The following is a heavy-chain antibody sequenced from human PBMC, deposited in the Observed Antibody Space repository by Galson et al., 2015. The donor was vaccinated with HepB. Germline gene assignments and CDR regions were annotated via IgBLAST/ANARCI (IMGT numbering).Heavy chain of an antibody. D-gene: IGHD3-22*01. CDR1: DYTFSRFG. CDR2: ISGFNGHT. Sequence: SVKVSCKASDYTFSRFGISWVRQAPGQGLEWMGWISGFNGHTNYVQKFQGRVTMTTDTSTSTAYMELRSLRFDDTAVYFCARDAAEYYYDSSAYYAPYYFYGMDVWSQGTTVTVSS. CDR3: ARDAAEYYYDSSAYYAPYYFYGMDV. J-gene: IGHJ6*02. V-gene: IGHV1-18*01.